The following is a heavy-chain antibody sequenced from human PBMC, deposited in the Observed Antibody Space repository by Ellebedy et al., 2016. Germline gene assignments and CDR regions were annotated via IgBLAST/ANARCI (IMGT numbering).Heavy chain of an antibody. Sequence: GESLKISCVVSGFTFSTYWMHWVRQAPGKGLEWVSYINYDGSYTNDADTVKGRFTISRDNAKNTLYLQMNSLRVDDTALYYCVRDGSSGSRSLSPWGLGTLVTVSS. CDR3: VRDGSSGSRSLSP. CDR1: GFTFSTYW. CDR2: INYDGSYT. J-gene: IGHJ5*02. V-gene: IGHV3-74*01. D-gene: IGHD3-10*01.